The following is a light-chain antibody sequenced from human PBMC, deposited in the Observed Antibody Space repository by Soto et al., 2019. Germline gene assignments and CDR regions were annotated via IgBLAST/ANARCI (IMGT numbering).Light chain of an antibody. CDR3: QQYNSYSRWT. CDR1: QSISSW. V-gene: IGKV1-5*01. CDR2: DAS. J-gene: IGKJ1*01. Sequence: DIQMTQSPSTLSATVGDRVTITCRDSQSISSWLAWCQQKPGKAPKLLIYDASSLESGVPSRFSGSGSGTEFTLTISSLQPDDFATYYCQQYNSYSRWTFGQGTKVDIK.